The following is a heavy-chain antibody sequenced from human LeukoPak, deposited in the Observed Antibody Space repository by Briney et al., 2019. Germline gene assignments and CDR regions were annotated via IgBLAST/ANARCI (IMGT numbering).Heavy chain of an antibody. CDR2: INPNSGGT. CDR3: ARDLSGSFALGY. J-gene: IGHJ4*02. D-gene: IGHD1-26*01. CDR1: GYTFTGYY. Sequence: ASVKVSCKASGYTFTGYYMHLVRQAPGQGLEWMGWINPNSGGTNYAQKFQGRVTMTRDTSISTAYMELSRLRSDDTAVYYCARDLSGSFALGYWGQGTLVTVSS. V-gene: IGHV1-2*02.